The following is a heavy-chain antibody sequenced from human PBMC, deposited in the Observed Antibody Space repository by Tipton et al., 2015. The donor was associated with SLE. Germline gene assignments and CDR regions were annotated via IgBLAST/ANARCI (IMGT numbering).Heavy chain of an antibody. V-gene: IGHV4-38-2*01. J-gene: IGHJ4*02. Sequence: TLSLTCAVSGVSISSAYYWGWIRQSPEKGLEWIGSISHSGNIYYNPSFKSRVTMSMDTSRNEVFLRLNSVTAADTAVYYCARHDYDDNGYYRHYFGYWGQGTLVTVSS. D-gene: IGHD3-22*01. CDR3: ARHDYDDNGYYRHYFGY. CDR2: ISHSGNI. CDR1: GVSISSAYY.